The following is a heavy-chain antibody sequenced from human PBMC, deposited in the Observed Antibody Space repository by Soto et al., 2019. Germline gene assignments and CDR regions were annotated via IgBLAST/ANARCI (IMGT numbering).Heavy chain of an antibody. J-gene: IGHJ4*02. Sequence: QVPIVQSGAEVKKPGASVTVSCRASGYTFNTYAMHWVRQAPGQRHEWMGWINPGNGNTRYSQKFQGRYTMTRDTSASTVYMELSSLGSEDTAVYYCARRSLLWACFANGGQGTLVTVSS. V-gene: IGHV1-3*01. D-gene: IGHD3-16*01. CDR1: GYTFNTYA. CDR3: ARRSLLWACFAN. CDR2: INPGNGNT.